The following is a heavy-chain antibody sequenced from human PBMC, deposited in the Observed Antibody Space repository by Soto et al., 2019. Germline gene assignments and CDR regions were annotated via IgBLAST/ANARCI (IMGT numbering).Heavy chain of an antibody. CDR3: ARHRSVAAKLDY. D-gene: IGHD2-15*01. J-gene: IGHJ4*02. CDR2: IDYSGST. CDR1: GGSMSSSSYY. Sequence: SETLSLTCTVSGGSMSSSSYYWGWIRQPPGTGLEWIGSIDYSGSTHYNTSLKSRVTISVDTSKNQFSLKLRSVTAADTAVHYCARHRSVAAKLDYWGQGTLVTVSS. V-gene: IGHV4-39*01.